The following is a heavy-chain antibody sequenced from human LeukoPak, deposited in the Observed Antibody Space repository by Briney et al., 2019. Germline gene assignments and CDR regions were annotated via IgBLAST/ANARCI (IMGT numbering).Heavy chain of an antibody. V-gene: IGHV1-24*01. CDR1: GYTLTELS. D-gene: IGHD1-7*01. Sequence: GASVKVSCKVSGYTLTELSMHWVRQAPGKGLEWMGGFDPEDGETIYAQKLQGRVTMTTDTSTSTAYMELRSLRSDDTAVYYCARGPNGYNWNYGWFDPWGQGTLVTVSS. J-gene: IGHJ5*02. CDR3: ARGPNGYNWNYGWFDP. CDR2: FDPEDGET.